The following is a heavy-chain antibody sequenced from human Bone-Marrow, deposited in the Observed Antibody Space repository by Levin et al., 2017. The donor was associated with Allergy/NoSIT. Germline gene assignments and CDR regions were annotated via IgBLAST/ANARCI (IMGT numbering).Heavy chain of an antibody. CDR1: GFSLSSHW. Sequence: ASVKVSCAASGFSLSSHWMNWVRQAPGKGLECVATINKDGSQQYYVDSVKGRFTISRDNAKNSLFLQLNSLRAEDTAIYYCARDLWYGSCDYWGQGILVTVSS. CDR2: INKDGSQQ. J-gene: IGHJ4*02. CDR3: ARDLWYGSCDY. V-gene: IGHV3-7*01. D-gene: IGHD1-26*01.